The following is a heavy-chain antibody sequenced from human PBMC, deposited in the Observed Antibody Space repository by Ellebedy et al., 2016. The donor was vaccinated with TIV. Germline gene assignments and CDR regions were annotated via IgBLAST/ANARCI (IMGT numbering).Heavy chain of an antibody. J-gene: IGHJ3*02. CDR3: VRYVAAFDI. D-gene: IGHD3-16*01. CDR1: GFTFSSYW. V-gene: IGHV3-7*03. CDR2: INKDGSEK. Sequence: PGGSLRLSCAGSGFTFSSYWMSWVRQAPGKGLEWVANINKDGSEKYYVDSVKGRFTISRDNAKKSLYLQMNSLRAEDTAVYYCVRYVAAFDIWGQGTTVTVSS.